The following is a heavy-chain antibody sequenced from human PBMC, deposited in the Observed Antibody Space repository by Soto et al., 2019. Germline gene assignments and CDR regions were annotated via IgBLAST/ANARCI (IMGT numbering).Heavy chain of an antibody. V-gene: IGHV4-39*07. D-gene: IGHD2-2*02. Sequence: SEPMSLTCTVSGGTISSSSYYWIRNRQPPGKGLEWIGSIYYSGSTNYNPSLRSRVTISVDTSKNQFSLKLSSVTAADTAVYYCARVFTDIVVVPAAIRAQYYYYYYMDVWGKGTTVTVSS. J-gene: IGHJ6*03. CDR1: GGTISSSSYY. CDR2: IYYSGST. CDR3: ARVFTDIVVVPAAIRAQYYYYYYMDV.